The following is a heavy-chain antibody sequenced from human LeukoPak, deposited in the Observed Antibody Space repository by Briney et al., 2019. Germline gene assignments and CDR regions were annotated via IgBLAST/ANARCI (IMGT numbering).Heavy chain of an antibody. J-gene: IGHJ4*02. D-gene: IGHD2-15*01. Sequence: PGGSLRLSCAASGFTFRSYAMNWVRQAPGKGLEWVSAIGGSDDGTYYADSVKGRFTISRDNSRNTLYLQMNTLRAEDTAVYFCAKSPVSSCRGSFCYPFDYWGQGNLVTVSS. CDR3: AKSPVSSCRGSFCYPFDY. CDR1: GFTFRSYA. CDR2: IGGSDDGT. V-gene: IGHV3-23*01.